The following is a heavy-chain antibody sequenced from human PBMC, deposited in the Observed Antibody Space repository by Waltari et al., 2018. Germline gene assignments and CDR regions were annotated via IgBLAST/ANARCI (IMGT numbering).Heavy chain of an antibody. V-gene: IGHV4-39*07. CDR1: GGSISSSSYY. Sequence: QLQLQESGPGLVKPSETLSLTCTVSGGSISSSSYYWGWIRQPPGKGLGWVGSIYSSGSSYYNPSLKRRVTISVDTSKNQFSLKLVSVTAADTAVYYCARVGVSGMITFGGPIYWYFDLWGRGTLVTVSS. CDR3: ARVGVSGMITFGGPIYWYFDL. J-gene: IGHJ2*01. CDR2: IYSSGSS. D-gene: IGHD3-16*01.